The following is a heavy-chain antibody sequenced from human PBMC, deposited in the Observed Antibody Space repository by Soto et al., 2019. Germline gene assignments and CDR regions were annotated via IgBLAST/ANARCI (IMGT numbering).Heavy chain of an antibody. D-gene: IGHD5-12*01. Sequence: GASVKVSCKASGGTFSSYAISWVRQAPGQGLEWMGGIIPIFGTANYAQKFQGRVTITADESTSTAYMELSSLRSEDTAVYYCARGARGYSGYDRRPPPGYWGQGTLVTVSS. V-gene: IGHV1-69*13. CDR3: ARGARGYSGYDRRPPPGY. J-gene: IGHJ4*02. CDR2: IIPIFGTA. CDR1: GGTFSSYA.